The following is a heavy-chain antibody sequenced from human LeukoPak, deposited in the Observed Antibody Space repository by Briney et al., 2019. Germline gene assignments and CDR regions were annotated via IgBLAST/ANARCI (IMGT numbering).Heavy chain of an antibody. D-gene: IGHD6-19*01. Sequence: GESLKISCKGSGYSFTSYWIGWVRPMPGKGVEWMGIIDPGDSDTRYSPSFQGQVTISADKSISTAYLQWSSLKASDTAMYYCARSYGYSSGWSNWFDPWGQGTLVTVSS. CDR1: GYSFTSYW. CDR2: IDPGDSDT. J-gene: IGHJ5*02. V-gene: IGHV5-51*01. CDR3: ARSYGYSSGWSNWFDP.